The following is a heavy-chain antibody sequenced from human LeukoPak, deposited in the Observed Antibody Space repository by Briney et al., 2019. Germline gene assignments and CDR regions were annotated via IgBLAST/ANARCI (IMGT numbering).Heavy chain of an antibody. CDR1: GFTFSSYA. V-gene: IGHV3-30-3*01. Sequence: GRSLRLSCAASGFTFSSYAMHWVRQAPGKGLEWVAVISYDGSNKYYADSVKGRFTISRDNSKNTLYLQMNSLRAEDTAVYYCARDPGYCSSTSCYTQSFDYWGQGTLVTVSS. CDR2: ISYDGSNK. CDR3: ARDPGYCSSTSCYTQSFDY. D-gene: IGHD2-2*02. J-gene: IGHJ4*02.